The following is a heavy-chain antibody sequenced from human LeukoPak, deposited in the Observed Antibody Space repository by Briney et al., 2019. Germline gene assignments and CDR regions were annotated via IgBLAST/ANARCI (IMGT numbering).Heavy chain of an antibody. V-gene: IGHV4-4*07. CDR1: GGSISTYY. CDR2: IYSSGST. CDR3: ARLDCGGDCSWGYYYYYYMDV. J-gene: IGHJ6*03. Sequence: SETLSLTCTVSGGSISTYYWSWIRQPAGKGLEWIGRIYSSGSTNYNPSLKSRVTMSVDTSKNQFSLKLSSVTAADTAVYYCARLDCGGDCSWGYYYYYYMDVWGKGTTVTVSS. D-gene: IGHD2-21*02.